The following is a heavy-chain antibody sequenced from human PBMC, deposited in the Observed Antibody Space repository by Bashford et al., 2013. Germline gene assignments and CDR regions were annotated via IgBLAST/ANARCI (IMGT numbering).Heavy chain of an antibody. CDR3: ARGILQYYGMDV. Sequence: WVRQAPGQGLEWMGGIIPIFGTANYAQKFQGRVTITADESTSTAYMELSSLRSEDTAVYYCARGILQYYGMDVWGQGTTVTVSS. J-gene: IGHJ6*02. CDR2: IIPIFGTA. D-gene: IGHD2/OR15-2a*01. V-gene: IGHV1-69*01.